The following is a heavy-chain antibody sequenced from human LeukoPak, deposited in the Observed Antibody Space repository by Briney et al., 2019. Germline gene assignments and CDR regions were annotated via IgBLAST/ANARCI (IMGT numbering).Heavy chain of an antibody. V-gene: IGHV3-64*01. CDR1: GFTFSSYA. CDR2: ISSNGGST. J-gene: IGHJ4*02. CDR3: ARAPRSDY. Sequence: GGSLRLSCAASGFTFSSYAMHWVRQAPGKGLEYVSAISSNGGSTYYANSVKGRFTISRDNSKNTLYLQMGSVRAEDMAVYYCARAPRSDYWGQGTLVTVYS.